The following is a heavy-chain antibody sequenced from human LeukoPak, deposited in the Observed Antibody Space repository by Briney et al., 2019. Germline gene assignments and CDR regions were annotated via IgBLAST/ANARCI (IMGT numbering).Heavy chain of an antibody. D-gene: IGHD2-15*01. CDR3: ARYVVTPYYFDY. J-gene: IGHJ4*02. Sequence: SETLSLTCTVSGASISSSNIYWGWIRQPPGKGLEWIGTIYYSGSTYYNPSLKSRVTIAVDTSKNQFSLKLSSVTAADTAVYYCARYVVTPYYFDYWGQGTLVTVS. CDR2: IYYSGST. CDR1: GASISSSNIY. V-gene: IGHV4-39*01.